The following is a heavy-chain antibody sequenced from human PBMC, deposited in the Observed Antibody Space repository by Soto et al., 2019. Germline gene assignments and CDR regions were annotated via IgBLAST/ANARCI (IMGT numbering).Heavy chain of an antibody. J-gene: IGHJ4*02. CDR3: ARDPTGWSPPDY. CDR2: INPNSGGT. Sequence: APGQGLEWMGWINPNSGGTNYAQKFQGWVTMTRDTSISTAYMELSRLRSDDTAVYYCARDPTGWSPPDYWGQGTLVTVSS. V-gene: IGHV1-2*04. D-gene: IGHD2-8*01.